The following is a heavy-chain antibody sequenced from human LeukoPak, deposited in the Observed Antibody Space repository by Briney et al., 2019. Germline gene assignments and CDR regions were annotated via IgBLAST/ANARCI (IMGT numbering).Heavy chain of an antibody. V-gene: IGHV3-74*01. Sequence: QTGGSLRLSCAASGFTFSSYWMHWVRQAPGKGLVWVSRINSDGSSTSYADSVKGRFTISRDNAKDTLYLQMNSLRAEDTAVYYCARPHYYYDSSGYLPYWGQGTLVTVSS. D-gene: IGHD3-22*01. CDR3: ARPHYYYDSSGYLPY. J-gene: IGHJ4*02. CDR2: INSDGSST. CDR1: GFTFSSYW.